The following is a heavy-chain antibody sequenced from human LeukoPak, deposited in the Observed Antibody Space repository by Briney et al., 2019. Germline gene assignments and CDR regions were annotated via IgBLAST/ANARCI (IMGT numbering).Heavy chain of an antibody. D-gene: IGHD2-2*01. Sequence: VASVKVSCKASGGTFSSYAISWVRQAPGQGLEWMGRIIPIFGTANYAQKFQGGVTITTDESTSTAYMELSSLRSEDTAVYYCARDRDVVVTAAIGYYYYYYMDVWGKGTTVTVSS. CDR1: GGTFSSYA. CDR2: IIPIFGTA. J-gene: IGHJ6*03. V-gene: IGHV1-69*05. CDR3: ARDRDVVVTAAIGYYYYYYMDV.